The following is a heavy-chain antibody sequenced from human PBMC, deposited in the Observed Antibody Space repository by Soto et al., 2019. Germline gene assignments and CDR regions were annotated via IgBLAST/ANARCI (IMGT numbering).Heavy chain of an antibody. J-gene: IGHJ2*01. CDR1: GGTFSSYA. CDR3: ARENGGNSGGTWYFDL. D-gene: IGHD2-21*02. CDR2: IIPIFGTA. Sequence: ASVKVFCKASGGTFSSYAISWVRQAPGQGLEWMGGIIPIFGTANYAQKFQGRVTITADESTSTAYMELSSLRSEDTAVYYCARENGGNSGGTWYFDLWGRGTLVTVSS. V-gene: IGHV1-69*13.